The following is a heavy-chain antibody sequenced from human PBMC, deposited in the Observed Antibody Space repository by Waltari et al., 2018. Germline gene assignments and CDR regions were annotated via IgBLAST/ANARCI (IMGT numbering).Heavy chain of an antibody. J-gene: IGHJ4*02. D-gene: IGHD1-1*01. CDR1: GHSVSSADYY. CDR3: ASARWTPAQLDY. V-gene: IGHV4-30-4*01. CDR2: VDFSGTT. Sequence: QVQLQESGPGLVKPSQTLSLTCTVSGHSVSSADYYWSWVRQPPGMGRGWIGDVDFSGTTYSHPSLRSRLSLSVDPSRNRISLSLTSVTAADTAVYYCASARWTPAQLDYWGQGTPVTVSS.